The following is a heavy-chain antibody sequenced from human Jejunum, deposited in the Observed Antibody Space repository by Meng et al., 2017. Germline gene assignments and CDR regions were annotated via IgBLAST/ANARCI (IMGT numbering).Heavy chain of an antibody. J-gene: IGHJ4*02. CDR2: IYYSGSS. CDR3: VREKRRTYYFDY. D-gene: IGHD3-16*01. CDR1: GGSINTGDYY. V-gene: IGHV4-30-4*01. Sequence: QVQLQESGPGLVKPSQTLSLTCTVSGGSINTGDYYWSWIRQPPGKGLEWIAYIYYSGSSYSKSSLRSRATISIDTSKNQFSLRLTSVTAADTAVYYCVREKRRTYYFDYWGQGTLVTVSS.